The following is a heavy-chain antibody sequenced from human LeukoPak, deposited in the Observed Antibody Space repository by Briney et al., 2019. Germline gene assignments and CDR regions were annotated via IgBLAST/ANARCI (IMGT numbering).Heavy chain of an antibody. V-gene: IGHV4-31*03. Sequence: SETLSLTCTVSGGSISSGGYYWSWIRQHPGKGLEWIGYIYYSGSTYYNPSLKSRVTISVDTSKNQFSLKLSSVTAADTAVYYCARDSRYSSGWGFDYWGQGTLVTVSS. CDR3: ARDSRYSSGWGFDY. J-gene: IGHJ4*02. D-gene: IGHD6-19*01. CDR1: GGSISSGGYY. CDR2: IYYSGST.